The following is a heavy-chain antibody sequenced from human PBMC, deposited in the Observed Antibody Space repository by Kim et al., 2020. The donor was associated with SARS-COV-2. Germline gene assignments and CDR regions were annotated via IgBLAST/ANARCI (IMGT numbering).Heavy chain of an antibody. D-gene: IGHD3-22*01. CDR2: IYPGDSDT. CDR3: ARRFYYYDSSGYYQPYFDY. V-gene: IGHV5-51*01. J-gene: IGHJ4*02. CDR1: GYSFTSYW. Sequence: GESLKISCKGSGYSFTSYWIGWVRQMPGKGLEWMGIIYPGDSDTRYSPSFQGQVTISADKSISTAYLKWSSLKASDTAMYYCARRFYYYDSSGYYQPYFDYWGQGTLVTVSS.